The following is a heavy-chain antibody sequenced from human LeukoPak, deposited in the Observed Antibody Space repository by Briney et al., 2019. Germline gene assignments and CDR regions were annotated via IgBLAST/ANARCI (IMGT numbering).Heavy chain of an antibody. CDR1: GFTFSNYW. V-gene: IGHV3-74*01. CDR3: LAGTGY. Sequence: PGRSLRLSCVASGFTFSNYWMHWVRQAPGKGLVWVSRINSDGSSTSYADSVKGRFTISRDNAKNTLYLQMNSLRAEDTAVYYCLAGTGYWGQGTLVTVSS. CDR2: INSDGSST. D-gene: IGHD6-13*01. J-gene: IGHJ4*02.